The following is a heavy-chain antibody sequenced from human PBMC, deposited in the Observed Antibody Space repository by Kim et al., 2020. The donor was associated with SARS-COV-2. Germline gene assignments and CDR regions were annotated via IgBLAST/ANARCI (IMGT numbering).Heavy chain of an antibody. D-gene: IGHD3-16*02. CDR3: ARGAEHIRLGELSFDY. CDR2: INPSGGST. Sequence: ASVKVSCKASGYTFTSYYMHWVRQAPGQGLEWMGIINPSGGSTSYAQKFQGRVTMTRDTSTSTVYMELSSLRSEDTAVYYCARGAEHIRLGELSFDYWGQGTLVTVSS. CDR1: GYTFTSYY. V-gene: IGHV1-46*01. J-gene: IGHJ4*02.